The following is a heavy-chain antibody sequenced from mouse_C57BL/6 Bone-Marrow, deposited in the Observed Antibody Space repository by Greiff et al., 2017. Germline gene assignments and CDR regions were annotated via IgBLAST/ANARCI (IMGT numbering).Heavy chain of an antibody. V-gene: IGHV1-76*01. CDR1: GYTFTDYY. CDR2: IYPGSGNT. Sequence: VQLQQSGAELVRPGASVKLSCKASGYTFTDYYINWVKQRPGQGLEWIARIYPGSGNTYYNEKFKGKATLTAEKSSSTAYMQLSSLTSEDSAVYVCASDGYYGHFDYWGQGTTLTVSS. J-gene: IGHJ2*01. D-gene: IGHD2-3*01. CDR3: ASDGYYGHFDY.